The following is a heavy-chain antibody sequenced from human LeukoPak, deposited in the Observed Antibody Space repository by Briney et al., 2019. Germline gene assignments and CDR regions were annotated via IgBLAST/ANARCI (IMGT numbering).Heavy chain of an antibody. Sequence: GGSLRLSCAASGFALSSYSMNWVRQAPGKGLEWVSYISSSSSTIYYADSVKGRFTISRDNSKNTLYLQMNSLRAEDTAVYYCARVVGYCSGGSCYPDYFDYWGQGTLVTVSS. CDR1: GFALSSYS. D-gene: IGHD2-15*01. V-gene: IGHV3-48*01. CDR3: ARVVGYCSGGSCYPDYFDY. CDR2: ISSSSSTI. J-gene: IGHJ4*02.